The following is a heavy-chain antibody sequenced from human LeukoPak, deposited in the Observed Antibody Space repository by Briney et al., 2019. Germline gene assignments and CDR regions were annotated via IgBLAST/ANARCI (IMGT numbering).Heavy chain of an antibody. CDR3: ARDGSSSWYNWFDP. V-gene: IGHV4-4*07. D-gene: IGHD6-13*01. Sequence: SETLSLTCTVSGGSISSYYWSWIRQPAGKGLEWIGRIYTSGSTNYNPSLKSRVTMSVDTSKIQFSLKLSSVTAADTAVYYCARDGSSSWYNWFDPWGQGTLVTVSS. CDR2: IYTSGST. CDR1: GGSISSYY. J-gene: IGHJ5*02.